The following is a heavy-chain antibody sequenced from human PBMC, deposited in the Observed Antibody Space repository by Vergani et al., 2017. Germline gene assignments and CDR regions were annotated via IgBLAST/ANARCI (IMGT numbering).Heavy chain of an antibody. V-gene: IGHV1-69*01. CDR2: IIPIFGTA. CDR3: ARDEWVGYGGNSFMDG. Sequence: QVQLVQSGAEVKKPGSSVKVSCKASGGTFSSYAISWVRPAPGQGLEWMGGIIPIFGTAHYAQKFQGRVTITADESTSTAYMELSSLGSEDTAVYYCARDEWVGYGGNSFMDGWGKGTTVTVSS. D-gene: IGHD4-23*01. CDR1: GGTFSSYA. J-gene: IGHJ6*03.